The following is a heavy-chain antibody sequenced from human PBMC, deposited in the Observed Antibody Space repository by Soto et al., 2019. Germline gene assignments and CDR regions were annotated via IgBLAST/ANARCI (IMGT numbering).Heavy chain of an antibody. Sequence: QITLKESGPPLVKPTQTLTLTCTFSGFSLSTSGVGVGWIRQPPGKALEWLALIYWHDDKRYSPSLKSRLTTSKDTSKSPVVLTMTNMNPVDTATYYSAHTGYGDRVGYWGQGTLVTVSS. CDR1: GFSLSTSGVG. J-gene: IGHJ4*02. CDR2: IYWHDDK. CDR3: AHTGYGDRVGY. V-gene: IGHV2-5*01. D-gene: IGHD4-17*01.